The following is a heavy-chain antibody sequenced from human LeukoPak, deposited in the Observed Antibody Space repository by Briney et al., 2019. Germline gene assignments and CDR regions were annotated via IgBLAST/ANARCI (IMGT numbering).Heavy chain of an antibody. D-gene: IGHD6-19*01. Sequence: GRSLRLSCAASGFTFSSYAMHWVRQAPGKGLEWVAVISYDGSNKYYADSVKGRFTISRDNSKNTLYPQMNSLRAEDTAVYYCARQFIAVAGTFDYWGQGTLVTVSS. CDR3: ARQFIAVAGTFDY. J-gene: IGHJ4*02. V-gene: IGHV3-30*04. CDR1: GFTFSSYA. CDR2: ISYDGSNK.